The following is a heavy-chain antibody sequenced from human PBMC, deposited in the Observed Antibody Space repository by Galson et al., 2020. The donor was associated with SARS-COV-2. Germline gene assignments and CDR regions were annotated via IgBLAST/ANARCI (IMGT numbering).Heavy chain of an antibody. CDR1: GYTFTGYY. Sequence: ASVKVSCKASGYTFTGYYMHWVRQAPGQGLEWMGWINPNSGGTNYAQKFQGRVTMTRDTSISTAYMELSRLRSDDTAVYYCARDVAAAGGGWFDPWGQGTLVTVSS. J-gene: IGHJ5*02. CDR3: ARDVAAAGGGWFDP. V-gene: IGHV1-2*02. CDR2: INPNSGGT. D-gene: IGHD6-13*01.